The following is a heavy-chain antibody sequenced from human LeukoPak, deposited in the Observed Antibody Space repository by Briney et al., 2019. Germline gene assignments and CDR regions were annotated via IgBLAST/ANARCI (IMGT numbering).Heavy chain of an antibody. CDR2: IYYSGST. CDR3: ARAVGATTNRLIYFDY. D-gene: IGHD1-26*01. Sequence: SETLSLTCTVSGGSISSYYWSWIRQPPGKGLEWIGYIYYSGSTNYNPSLKSRVTISVDTSKNQFSLKLSSVTAADTAVYYCARAVGATTNRLIYFDYWGQGTLVTVFS. J-gene: IGHJ4*02. V-gene: IGHV4-59*01. CDR1: GGSISSYY.